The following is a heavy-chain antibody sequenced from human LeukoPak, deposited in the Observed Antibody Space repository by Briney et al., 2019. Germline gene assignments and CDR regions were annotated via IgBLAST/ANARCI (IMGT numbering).Heavy chain of an antibody. CDR2: VDVHGQGT. D-gene: IGHD2/OR15-2a*01. J-gene: IGHJ5*02. Sequence: GGSLRLSCAASGFTFSRYWMHWVRQAPGKGPVWVSRVDVHGQGTAYADYVKGRFTISRDNAKNTLSLQMNSLSAEDTAVYYCARSNYDSTTFYYHLDLWGQGTLVTVSS. V-gene: IGHV3-74*01. CDR1: GFTFSRYW. CDR3: ARSNYDSTTFYYHLDL.